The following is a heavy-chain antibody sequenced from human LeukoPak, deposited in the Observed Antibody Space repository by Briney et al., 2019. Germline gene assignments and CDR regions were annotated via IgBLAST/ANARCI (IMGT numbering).Heavy chain of an antibody. V-gene: IGHV4-61*01. CDR2: IYYSGST. J-gene: IGHJ3*02. Sequence: PSETLSLTCTVSGGSVSSGSFYWSWIRQPPGKGLEWIGYIYYSGSTSYNPSLNSRVTISVDTSKNQFSLRLSSVTAADTALYYCARHPSGSSPTAAFDIWGQGTMVTVSS. D-gene: IGHD1-26*01. CDR1: GGSVSSGSFY. CDR3: ARHPSGSSPTAAFDI.